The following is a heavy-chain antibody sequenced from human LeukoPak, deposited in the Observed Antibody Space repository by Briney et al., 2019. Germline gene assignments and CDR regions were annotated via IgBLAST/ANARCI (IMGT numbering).Heavy chain of an antibody. Sequence: ASVKVSCTASGYTLTNSYMHWVRQAPGQGLEWMGMIDPSDSSTNYAQKFQGRVTKTRDTSTSTVYMELSSLRSEDTAVYYCARDRGENWFDPWGQGTLVTVSS. CDR2: IDPSDSST. CDR3: ARDRGENWFDP. V-gene: IGHV1-46*01. J-gene: IGHJ5*02. CDR1: GYTLTNSY.